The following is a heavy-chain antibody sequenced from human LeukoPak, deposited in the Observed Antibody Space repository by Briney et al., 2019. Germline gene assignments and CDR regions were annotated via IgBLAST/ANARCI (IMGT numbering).Heavy chain of an antibody. J-gene: IGHJ3*02. CDR3: FKQRTAYDILTGYPSDAFDI. V-gene: IGHV3-7*01. D-gene: IGHD3-9*01. Sequence: PVGPLRLSCAASGFSFDTYWMSWVRQAPGKGLDWVANIKFDGTETFYVDFVKGRFTISRDNAKNSLYLQMNSLRAEDTAVYFFFKQRTAYDILTGYPSDAFDIWGQGTMVTVSS. CDR2: IKFDGTET. CDR1: GFSFDTYW.